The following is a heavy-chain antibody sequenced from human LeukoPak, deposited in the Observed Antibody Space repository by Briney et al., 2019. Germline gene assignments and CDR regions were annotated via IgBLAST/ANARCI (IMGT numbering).Heavy chain of an antibody. D-gene: IGHD6-19*01. Sequence: PSETLSLTCTVSGGSVNSGTYYWSWIRQPPGKGLEWIGSIYYSGSTNYNPSLKSRVTMSVDTSKNQFSLKLNSLTAADTAVYYCARFAVANVFDYWGQGTLVTVSS. J-gene: IGHJ4*02. CDR1: GGSVNSGTYY. V-gene: IGHV4-61*01. CDR2: IYYSGST. CDR3: ARFAVANVFDY.